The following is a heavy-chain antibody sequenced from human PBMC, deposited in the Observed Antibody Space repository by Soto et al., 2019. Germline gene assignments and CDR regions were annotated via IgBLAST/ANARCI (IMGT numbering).Heavy chain of an antibody. V-gene: IGHV3-23*01. Sequence: EVQLLESGGGLVQPGGSLRLSCAASGFTFSSYAMSWVRQAPGKGLEWVSAVSGSGGSTYYADSVKGRFTISRDNSKNTLYLQMNSLRAEDTAVYYCAKSPLGDTLYFDYWGQGTLVTVSS. J-gene: IGHJ4*02. CDR3: AKSPLGDTLYFDY. CDR2: VSGSGGST. D-gene: IGHD2-21*01. CDR1: GFTFSSYA.